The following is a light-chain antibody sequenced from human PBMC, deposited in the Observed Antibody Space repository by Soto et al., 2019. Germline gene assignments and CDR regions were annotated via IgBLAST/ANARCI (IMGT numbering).Light chain of an antibody. J-gene: IGKJ4*01. Sequence: DIQMTQSPSTLSASIGDRVNITCRASQSISSWLAWYQQKPGKAPKVLFYKASNLESGVPSRFSGSGSETEFTLTISSLQPDDFATYYCQQYNVYSTFGGGTKVEIK. CDR2: KAS. CDR3: QQYNVYST. CDR1: QSISSW. V-gene: IGKV1-5*03.